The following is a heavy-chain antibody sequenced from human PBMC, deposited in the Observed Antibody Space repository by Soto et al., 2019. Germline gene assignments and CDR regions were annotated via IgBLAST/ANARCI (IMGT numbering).Heavy chain of an antibody. CDR3: ASSYGNAWYTY. J-gene: IGHJ4*02. Sequence: SETLSLTCTVSGGSISSGDYYWSWIRQPPGKGLEWIGYIYYSGSTSYNPSLKSRVTISVDTSKNEFSVKLSSVTAADTAVYYCASSYGNAWYTYWGQGIQVTVSS. V-gene: IGHV4-30-4*02. CDR2: IYYSGST. CDR1: GGSISSGDYY. D-gene: IGHD6-13*01.